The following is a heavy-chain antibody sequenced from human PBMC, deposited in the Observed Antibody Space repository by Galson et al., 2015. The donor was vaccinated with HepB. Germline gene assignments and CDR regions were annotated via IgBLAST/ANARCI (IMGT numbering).Heavy chain of an antibody. V-gene: IGHV3-74*01. CDR1: GFSFSSYW. Sequence: SLRLSCAASGFSFSSYWMHWVRQAPGKGLVWVSRIYSEGSRTNYADSVEGRFTISRDNAKNTLYLQMNSLRAEDTAVYYCARGYCASTNCPPDYWGQGTLVTVSS. J-gene: IGHJ4*02. D-gene: IGHD2-2*01. CDR3: ARGYCASTNCPPDY. CDR2: IYSEGSRT.